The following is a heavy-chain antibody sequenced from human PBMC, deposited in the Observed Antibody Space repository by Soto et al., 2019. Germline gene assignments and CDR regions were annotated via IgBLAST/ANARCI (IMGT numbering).Heavy chain of an antibody. CDR3: ARVGSRIVGATFDY. CDR2: INHSGST. J-gene: IGHJ4*02. D-gene: IGHD1-26*01. V-gene: IGHV4-34*01. Sequence: QVQLQQWGAGLLKPSETLSLTCAVYGGSFSGYYWSWIRQPPGKGLEWIGEINHSGSTNYNPSLKSRVTISVDTSKNQFSLKLSSVTAADTAVYYCARVGSRIVGATFDYWGQGTLVTVSS. CDR1: GGSFSGYY.